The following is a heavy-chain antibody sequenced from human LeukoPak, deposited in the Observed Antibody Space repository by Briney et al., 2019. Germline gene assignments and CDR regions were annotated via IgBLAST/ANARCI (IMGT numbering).Heavy chain of an antibody. J-gene: IGHJ4*02. V-gene: IGHV3-30-3*01. CDR1: GFTFSSYA. D-gene: IGHD5-24*01. CDR3: ARSARGDGYNPYYFNY. CDR2: ISYDGSNK. Sequence: PGGSLRLSCAASGFTFSSYAMHWVRQAPGKGLEWVAVISYDGSNKYYADSVKGRFTISRDNSKNTLYLQMNSLRAEDTALYYCARSARGDGYNPYYFNYWGQGTLVTVSS.